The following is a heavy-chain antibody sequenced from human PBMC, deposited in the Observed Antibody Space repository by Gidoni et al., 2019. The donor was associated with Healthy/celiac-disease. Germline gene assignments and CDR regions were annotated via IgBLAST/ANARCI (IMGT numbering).Heavy chain of an antibody. J-gene: IGHJ5*02. CDR1: GFTFSSYA. Sequence: QVQLVESGGGVVQPGRSLRLCCAASGFTFSSYAMHLVRQAPGKGLEWVAVISYDGSNKYYADSVKGRFTISRDNSKNTLYLQMNSLRAEDTAVYYCARSSPDIGDWFDPWGQVTLVTVSS. CDR2: ISYDGSNK. CDR3: ARSSPDIGDWFDP. V-gene: IGHV3-30*04. D-gene: IGHD3-10*01.